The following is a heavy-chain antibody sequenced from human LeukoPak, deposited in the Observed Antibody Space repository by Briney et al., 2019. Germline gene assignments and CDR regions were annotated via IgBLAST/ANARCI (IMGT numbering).Heavy chain of an antibody. CDR3: ARVPTNYDFWSGIGWFDP. CDR1: GYSISSAYY. D-gene: IGHD3-3*01. CDR2: IYYSGST. Sequence: PSETLFLTCSVSGYSISSAYYWGWIRQPPGKGLEWIGYIYYSGSTKYNPSLKSRVTISVDTSKNQFSLKLRSVTAADTAVYYCARVPTNYDFWSGIGWFDPWGQGTLVTVSS. V-gene: IGHV4-61*01. J-gene: IGHJ5*02.